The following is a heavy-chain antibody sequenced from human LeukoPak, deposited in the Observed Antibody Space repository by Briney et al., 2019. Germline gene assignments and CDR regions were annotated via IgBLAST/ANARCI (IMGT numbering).Heavy chain of an antibody. J-gene: IGHJ1*01. V-gene: IGHV3-48*04. CDR2: ISSSSSTI. D-gene: IGHD6-19*01. Sequence: GGSLRLSCAASGFTFSSYSMNWVRQAPGKGLEWVSYISSSSSTIYYADSVKGRFTISRDNAKNSLYLQMNSLRAEDTAVYYCARGVAVAAASVEYFQHWGQGTLVTVSS. CDR3: ARGVAVAAASVEYFQH. CDR1: GFTFSSYS.